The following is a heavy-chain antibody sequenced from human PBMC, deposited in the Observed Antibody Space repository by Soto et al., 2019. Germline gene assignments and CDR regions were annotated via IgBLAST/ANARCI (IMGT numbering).Heavy chain of an antibody. Sequence: SETLSLTCTVSGGSISSGGYYWSWIRQHPGKGLEWIGYIYYSGSTYYNPSLKSRVTVSVDTSKNQFSLKLSSVTAADTAVYYCARSGYSYGPNPILYWGQGTLVIVSS. D-gene: IGHD5-18*01. V-gene: IGHV4-31*03. CDR2: IYYSGST. CDR1: GGSISSGGYY. CDR3: ARSGYSYGPNPILY. J-gene: IGHJ4*02.